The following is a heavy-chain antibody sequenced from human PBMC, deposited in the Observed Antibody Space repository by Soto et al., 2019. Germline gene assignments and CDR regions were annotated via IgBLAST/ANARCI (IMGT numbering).Heavy chain of an antibody. V-gene: IGHV1-18*01. J-gene: IGHJ4*02. Sequence: QVQLVQSGAEVKKPGASVKVSCKASGYTFTSYGISWVRQAPGQGLEWMGWISAYNGNTKYAQKLQGRVTMTTDTPTSTAYMELRSLRSEDTAVYYRARDLAVALIDYWGQGTLVSVSS. D-gene: IGHD6-19*01. CDR2: ISAYNGNT. CDR1: GYTFTSYG. CDR3: ARDLAVALIDY.